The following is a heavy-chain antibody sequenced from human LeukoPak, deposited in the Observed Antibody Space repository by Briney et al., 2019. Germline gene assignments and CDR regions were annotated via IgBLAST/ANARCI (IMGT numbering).Heavy chain of an antibody. CDR3: AKTHSYYYYYYYMDV. Sequence: GGSLRLSCAASGFTFSDAWMSWVRQAPGKGLEWVAFIRYDGSNKYYADSVKGRFTISRDNSKNTLYLQMNSLRAEDTAVYYCAKTHSYYYYYYYMDVWGKGTTVTISS. D-gene: IGHD4-11*01. J-gene: IGHJ6*03. V-gene: IGHV3-30*02. CDR2: IRYDGSNK. CDR1: GFTFSDAW.